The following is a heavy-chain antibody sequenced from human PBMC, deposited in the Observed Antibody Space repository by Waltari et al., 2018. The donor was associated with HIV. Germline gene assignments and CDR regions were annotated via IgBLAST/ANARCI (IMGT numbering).Heavy chain of an antibody. CDR2: VSSSGETT. J-gene: IGHJ4*02. V-gene: IGHV3-23*01. CDR1: GFTFSRFV. CDR3: AKGGPNLAPSSIDS. Sequence: EVQLLESGGGLVLPGGSLRLSCGDSGFTFSRFVMTWVRQAPGKGLDWVAVVSSSGETTFYAASVEGRFTISRDNSKNTVFLEMTSLRVEDTAVYYCAKGGPNLAPSSIDSWGQGTLVTVSS. D-gene: IGHD2-21*01.